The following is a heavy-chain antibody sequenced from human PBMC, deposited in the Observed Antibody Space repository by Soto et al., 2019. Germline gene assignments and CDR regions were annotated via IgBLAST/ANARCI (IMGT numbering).Heavy chain of an antibody. V-gene: IGHV3-66*01. CDR3: ARGTIGAGYYYYFDC. Sequence: EVQLVESGGGLVQPGGSLRLSCAASGFTVSSNYMSWVLQAPGKGLEWVSVIYSGGSTYYADSVKGRFTISRDNSKNTLYLQMNSLRAEDTAVYYCARGTIGAGYYYYFDCWGQGTLVTVSS. CDR2: IYSGGST. D-gene: IGHD3-10*01. CDR1: GFTVSSNY. J-gene: IGHJ4*02.